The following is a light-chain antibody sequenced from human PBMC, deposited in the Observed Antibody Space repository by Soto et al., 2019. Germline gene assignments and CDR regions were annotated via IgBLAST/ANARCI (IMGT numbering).Light chain of an antibody. Sequence: DIQMTQSPPYLSASVGDRIPLNCRVSRGITNYLAWYQQKPGKVPKLLIYATSTLQSGVPSRFSGSGSGTDFTFTISSLQPEDIATYYCQQYDNLPRHTFGGGTKVDIK. CDR3: QQYDNLPRHT. J-gene: IGKJ4*01. CDR1: RGITNY. V-gene: IGKV1-27*01. CDR2: ATS.